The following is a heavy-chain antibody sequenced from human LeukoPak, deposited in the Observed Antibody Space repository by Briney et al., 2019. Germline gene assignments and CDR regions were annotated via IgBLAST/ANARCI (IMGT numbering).Heavy chain of an antibody. CDR2: ISGSGGST. CDR1: GFTFSSYA. Sequence: GGSLRLSCAASGFTFSSYAMSWVRQAPGKGLEWVSAISGSGGSTYYADSVKGRSTISRDNSKNTLYLQTSSLRAEDTAVYYCAKEIRYSYGRFDYWGQGTLVTVSS. V-gene: IGHV3-23*01. CDR3: AKEIRYSYGRFDY. D-gene: IGHD5-18*01. J-gene: IGHJ4*02.